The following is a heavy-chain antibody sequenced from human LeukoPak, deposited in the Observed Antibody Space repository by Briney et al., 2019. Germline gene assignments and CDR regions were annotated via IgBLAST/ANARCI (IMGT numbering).Heavy chain of an antibody. CDR3: ARDERFLEWRNYGMDV. CDR1: GFTFSSYA. V-gene: IGHV3-30-3*01. J-gene: IGHJ6*02. CDR2: ISYDGSNK. Sequence: GRSLRLSCAASGFTFSSYAMHWVRQAPGKGLEWVAVISYDGSNKYYADSVKGRFTISRDNSKNTLYLQMNSLRAEDTAVYYCARDERFLEWRNYGMDVWGQGTTVTVSS. D-gene: IGHD3-3*01.